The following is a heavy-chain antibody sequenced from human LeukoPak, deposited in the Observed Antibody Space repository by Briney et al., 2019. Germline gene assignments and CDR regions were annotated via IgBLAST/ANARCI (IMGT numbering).Heavy chain of an antibody. Sequence: GGSLRLSCAASGFTFSSYGMHWVRRAPGKGLEWVAVISYDGSNKYYADSVKGRFTISRDNSKNTLYLQMNSLRDEDTAVYYCARGLYCGGDCYPEYFQHWGQGTLVTVSS. D-gene: IGHD2-21*02. J-gene: IGHJ1*01. CDR3: ARGLYCGGDCYPEYFQH. V-gene: IGHV3-30*03. CDR1: GFTFSSYG. CDR2: ISYDGSNK.